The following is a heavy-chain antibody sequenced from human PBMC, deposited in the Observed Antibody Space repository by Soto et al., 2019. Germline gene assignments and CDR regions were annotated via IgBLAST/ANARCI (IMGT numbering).Heavy chain of an antibody. Sequence: PGGSLRLSCAASGFTFSVYAMSWVRQAPEKGLEWVSSIDAGGADTYHADSVKGRFTISRDNSKNTLYLQMTALTVEDTAVYYCAKGGGSRDYNYMDVWGKGTTVTVSS. CDR3: AKGGGSRDYNYMDV. V-gene: IGHV3-23*01. CDR2: IDAGGADT. D-gene: IGHD3-16*01. J-gene: IGHJ6*03. CDR1: GFTFSVYA.